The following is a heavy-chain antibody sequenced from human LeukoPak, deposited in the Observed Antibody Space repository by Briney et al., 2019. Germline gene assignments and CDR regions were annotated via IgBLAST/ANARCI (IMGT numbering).Heavy chain of an antibody. V-gene: IGHV3-23*01. Sequence: GVSLRLSCAASGFTFRTYAMSWVRQAPGKGLEWVSTLNGSGGGTYYADSVKGRFTISRDNSKNTLYLQMNSLRAEDTAVYYCAKGHQPARYCSSTSWYLFDYWGQGTLVTVSS. CDR3: AKGHQPARYCSSTSWYLFDY. D-gene: IGHD2-2*01. CDR2: LNGSGGGT. J-gene: IGHJ4*02. CDR1: GFTFRTYA.